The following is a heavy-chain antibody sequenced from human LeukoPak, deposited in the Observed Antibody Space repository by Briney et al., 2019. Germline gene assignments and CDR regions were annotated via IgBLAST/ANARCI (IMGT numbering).Heavy chain of an antibody. CDR3: ARETRGYSYGYSFYFDY. J-gene: IGHJ4*02. D-gene: IGHD5-18*01. V-gene: IGHV4-34*01. CDR2: INHSGST. CDR1: GGSFSGYY. Sequence: PSETLSLTCAVYGGSFSGYYWSWIRQPPGKGLEWIGEINHSGSTNYNPSLKSRVTISVDTSKNQFSLKLSSVTAADTAVYYCARETRGYSYGYSFYFDYWGQGTLVTVSS.